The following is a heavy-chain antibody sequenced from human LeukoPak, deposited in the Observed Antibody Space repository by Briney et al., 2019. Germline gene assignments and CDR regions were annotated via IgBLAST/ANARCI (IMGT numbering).Heavy chain of an antibody. CDR1: GYTFSNYA. D-gene: IGHD3-10*01. Sequence: PGGSLRLFCAASGYTFSNYAMHWGRHAPGKGLEYVSAISRNGDNTYYANSVTGRFTISRDNSKNTLWLQMGSLRADDMAMHYCARVGDINYFDYWGQGTLVTVSS. J-gene: IGHJ4*02. CDR3: ARVGDINYFDY. V-gene: IGHV3-64*01. CDR2: ISRNGDNT.